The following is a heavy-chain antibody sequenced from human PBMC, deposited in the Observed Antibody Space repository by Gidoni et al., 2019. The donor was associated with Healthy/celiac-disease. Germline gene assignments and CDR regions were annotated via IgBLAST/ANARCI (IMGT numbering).Heavy chain of an antibody. J-gene: IGHJ3*02. CDR3: ARGIWELLDAFDI. V-gene: IGHV3-30-3*01. D-gene: IGHD1-26*01. CDR2: ISYDGSNK. CDR1: GFTFSSYA. Sequence: QVQLVESGGGVVQPGRSLRLSCAASGFTFSSYAMHWVRQAPGKGLEWVAGISYDGSNKYYADSGKGRFTISRDNSKSTLYLQMSSLRAEDAAVYYCARGIWELLDAFDIWGQGTMVTVSS.